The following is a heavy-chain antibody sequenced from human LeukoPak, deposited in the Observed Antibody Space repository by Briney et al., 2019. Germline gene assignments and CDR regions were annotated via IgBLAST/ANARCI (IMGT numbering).Heavy chain of an antibody. Sequence: VSVKVSCKASGYTFTSYGISWVRQAPGQGLEWMGWISAYNGNTNYAQKLQGRVTMTTDTSTSTAYMELRSLRSDDTAVYYCARDWGYCSGGSCYSNWFDPWGQGTLVTVSS. V-gene: IGHV1-18*01. CDR3: ARDWGYCSGGSCYSNWFDP. CDR2: ISAYNGNT. CDR1: GYTFTSYG. J-gene: IGHJ5*02. D-gene: IGHD2-15*01.